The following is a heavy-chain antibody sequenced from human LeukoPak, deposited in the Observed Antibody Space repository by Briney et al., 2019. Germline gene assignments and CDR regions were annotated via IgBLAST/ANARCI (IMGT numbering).Heavy chain of an antibody. D-gene: IGHD1/OR15-1a*01. Sequence: PGGSLRLSCAGSGFTFSSYDMHWVRQATGKGLEWVSAIGTGGDTYYPASVKGRFTISRENAKNSLYLQMNSLRAEDTAAYYCVRQGTPHGNFDYWGQGTLVTVSS. CDR2: IGTGGDT. V-gene: IGHV3-13*01. J-gene: IGHJ4*02. CDR1: GFTFSSYD. CDR3: VRQGTPHGNFDY.